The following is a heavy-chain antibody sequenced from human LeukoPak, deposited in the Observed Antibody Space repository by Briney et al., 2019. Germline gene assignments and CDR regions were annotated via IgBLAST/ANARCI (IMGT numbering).Heavy chain of an antibody. CDR2: INPNSGGT. J-gene: IGHJ4*02. CDR1: GYTFTGYY. Sequence: GASVKVSCTASGYTFTGYYTHWVRQAPGQGLEWMGWINPNSGGTNYAQKFQGRVTMTRDTSISTAYMELSRLRSDDTAVYYCAVYSGYDLYFCYWGQGTLVTVSS. D-gene: IGHD5-12*01. V-gene: IGHV1-2*02. CDR3: AVYSGYDLYFCY.